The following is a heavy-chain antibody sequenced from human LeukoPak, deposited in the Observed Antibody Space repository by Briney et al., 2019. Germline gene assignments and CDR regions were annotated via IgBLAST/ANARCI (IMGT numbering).Heavy chain of an antibody. CDR2: ISAYNGNT. CDR1: GYTFTGYG. V-gene: IGHV1-18*01. Sequence: AASVKVSCKASGYTFTGYGISWVRQAPGQGLEWMGWISAYNGNTNYAQKLQGRVTMTTDTSTSTAYMELKSLRSDDTAVYYCARLGYSSWYPPYYYYYGMDVWGQGTTVTVSS. J-gene: IGHJ6*02. CDR3: ARLGYSSWYPPYYYYYGMDV. D-gene: IGHD6-13*01.